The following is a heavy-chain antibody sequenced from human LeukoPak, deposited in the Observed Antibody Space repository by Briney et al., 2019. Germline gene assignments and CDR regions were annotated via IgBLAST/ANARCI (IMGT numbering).Heavy chain of an antibody. V-gene: IGHV1-24*01. CDR3: ATVRPAPQIIRGAFDI. CDR2: FDPEDGET. Sequence: ASVKVSCKASGYTFTGFYMHWVRQAPGQGLEWMGGFDPEDGETIYAQKFQGRVTMTEDTSTDTAYMELSSLRSEDTAVYYCATVRPAPQIIRGAFDIWGQGTMVTVSS. D-gene: IGHD1-14*01. CDR1: GYTFTGFY. J-gene: IGHJ3*02.